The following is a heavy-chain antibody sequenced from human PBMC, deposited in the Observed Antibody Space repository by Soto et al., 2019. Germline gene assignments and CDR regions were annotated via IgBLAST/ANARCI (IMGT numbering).Heavy chain of an antibody. Sequence: ASVKGSRKAFGYTFTRYTMNWVRQAPGQRLEWMGWINPDNGNTKSSQKFQDRVIITRDTSASTAYMDLSSLRSEDTAVYYCARGIATGQLDPWGQGTLVTVSS. J-gene: IGHJ5*02. CDR1: GYTFTRYT. D-gene: IGHD2-15*01. CDR3: ARGIATGQLDP. CDR2: INPDNGNT. V-gene: IGHV1-3*01.